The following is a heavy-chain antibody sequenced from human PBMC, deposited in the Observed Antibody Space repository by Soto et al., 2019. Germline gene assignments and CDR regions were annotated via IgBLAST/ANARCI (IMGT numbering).Heavy chain of an antibody. CDR2: MNPNSGNT. CDR1: GYTFTSYD. D-gene: IGHD3-22*01. J-gene: IGHJ4*02. Sequence: QVQLVQSGAEVKKPGASVKVSCKASGYTFTSYDINWVRQATGQGLEWMGWMNPNSGNTGYAQKFQGRVTMTRNTSISTAYMELSSLRSEATAVYYCAGYYYDSSGYPLGYWGQGTLVTVSS. CDR3: AGYYYDSSGYPLGY. V-gene: IGHV1-8*01.